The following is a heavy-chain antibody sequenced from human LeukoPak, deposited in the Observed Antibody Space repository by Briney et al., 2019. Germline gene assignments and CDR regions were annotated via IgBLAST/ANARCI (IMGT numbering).Heavy chain of an antibody. J-gene: IGHJ5*02. D-gene: IGHD2-21*02. CDR3: AREGGDSNWFDP. V-gene: IGHV3-33*01. CDR2: IWYDGSNK. CDR1: GFTFSSYG. Sequence: GRSLRLPCAASGFTFSSYGMHWVRQAPGKGLEWVAVIWYDGSNKYYADSVKGRFTISRDNSKNTLYLQMNSLRAEDTAVYYCAREGGDSNWFDPWGQGTLVTVSS.